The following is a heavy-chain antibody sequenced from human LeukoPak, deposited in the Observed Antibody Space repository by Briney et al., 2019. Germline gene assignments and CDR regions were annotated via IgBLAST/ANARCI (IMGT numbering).Heavy chain of an antibody. CDR2: INPNSGGT. J-gene: IGHJ3*02. Sequence: GASVKVSCKASGYTFPGYYMHWVRQAPGQGLEWMGRINPNSGGTNYAQKFQGRVTMTRDTSISTAYMELSRLRSDDTAVYYCAREQQWLTTGDAFDIWGQGTMVTVSS. V-gene: IGHV1-2*06. CDR3: AREQQWLTTGDAFDI. D-gene: IGHD6-19*01. CDR1: GYTFPGYY.